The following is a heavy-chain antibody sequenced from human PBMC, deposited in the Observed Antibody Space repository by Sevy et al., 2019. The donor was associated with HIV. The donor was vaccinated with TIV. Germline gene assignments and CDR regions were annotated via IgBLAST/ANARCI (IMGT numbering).Heavy chain of an antibody. CDR2: IYWNDDK. CDR1: GFSLSTSGVG. V-gene: IGHV2-5*01. D-gene: IGHD3-3*01. J-gene: IGHJ5*02. CDR3: AHLANSLRFLEWFRNWFDP. Sequence: SGPTLVKPTQTLTLTCTFSGFSLSTSGVGVGWIRQPPGKALEWLALIYWNDDKRYSPSLKSRLTITKETSKNQVVLTITNMDPVDTATYYCAHLANSLRFLEWFRNWFDPWGQGTLVTVSS.